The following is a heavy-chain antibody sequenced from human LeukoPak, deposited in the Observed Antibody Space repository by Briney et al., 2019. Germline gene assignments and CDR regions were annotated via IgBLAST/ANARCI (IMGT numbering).Heavy chain of an antibody. V-gene: IGHV1-18*01. Sequence: ASVKVSCRSSGYTFTSYGITWVRQAPGQGLEWMGWISTYNGNTNYAQKLQGRVTMTTDTSTSTAYMELRSLRSDDTAMYYCARDRMDTGTYFDYWGQGTLVTVSS. J-gene: IGHJ4*02. CDR3: ARDRMDTGTYFDY. CDR1: GYTFTSYG. CDR2: ISTYNGNT. D-gene: IGHD5-18*01.